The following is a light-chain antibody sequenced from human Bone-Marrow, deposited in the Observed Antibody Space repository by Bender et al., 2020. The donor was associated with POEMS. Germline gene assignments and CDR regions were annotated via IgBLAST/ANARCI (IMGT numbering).Light chain of an antibody. CDR3: QAWDTYSVI. J-gene: IGLJ2*01. CDR2: QDT. Sequence: SYEVTQPPSVSVSPGQTASITCSGDDLGDKYVAWYQQKPGQSPVLVIYQDTKRPSGIPERFSGSNSGKTATLTISGTQAMDEDDYYCQAWDTYSVIFGGGTKLTVL. CDR1: DLGDKY. V-gene: IGLV3-1*01.